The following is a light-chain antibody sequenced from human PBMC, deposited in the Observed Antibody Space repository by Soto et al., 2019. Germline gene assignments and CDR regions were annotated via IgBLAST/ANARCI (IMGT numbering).Light chain of an antibody. V-gene: IGKV1-17*01. CDR1: QDISSK. J-gene: IGKJ1*01. CDR3: LQHSAYPPT. Sequence: DIQMTQSPSSLSAYVGDRVTITCRASQDISSKLAWYQHKPGKAPKRLIHVASNLQSGVPSRFSGSGFGTEFTLTISSLQPEDFATYYCLQHSAYPPTFGQGTKVEI. CDR2: VAS.